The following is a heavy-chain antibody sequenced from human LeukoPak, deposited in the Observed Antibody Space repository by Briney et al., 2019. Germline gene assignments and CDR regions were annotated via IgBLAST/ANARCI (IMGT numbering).Heavy chain of an antibody. CDR1: GFTFNNYA. D-gene: IGHD3-10*01. CDR3: ARGSSASYYNSRFDY. CDR2: VSGSGGST. Sequence: QPGGSLRLSCAASGFTFNNYAMTWVRQAPDKGLEWVSTVSGSGGSTYYADSMKGRFTISRDNSKNTLSLQMSGLRAEDTAVYYCARGSSASYYNSRFDYWGQGTLVTASS. V-gene: IGHV3-23*01. J-gene: IGHJ4*02.